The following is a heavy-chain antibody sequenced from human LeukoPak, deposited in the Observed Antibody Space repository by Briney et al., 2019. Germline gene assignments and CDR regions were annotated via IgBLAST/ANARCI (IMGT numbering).Heavy chain of an antibody. V-gene: IGHV4-34*01. J-gene: IGHJ5*02. CDR1: GRSFSGYY. CDR2: INHSGST. Sequence: SETLSLTCAVYGRSFSGYYWNWIRQPPGKGLEWIGEINHSGSTNYNPSLKSRVTISVDTSKNQFSLKLSSVTAADTAVYYCARLYSSSYSSRRGWFDPWGQGTLVTVSS. CDR3: ARLYSSSYSSRRGWFDP. D-gene: IGHD6-13*01.